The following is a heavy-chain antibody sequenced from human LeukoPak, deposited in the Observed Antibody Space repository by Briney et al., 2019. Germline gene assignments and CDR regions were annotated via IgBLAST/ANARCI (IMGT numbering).Heavy chain of an antibody. CDR3: AKDRTVGASYWYFDL. V-gene: IGHV3-7*03. CDR1: GFTFSNSW. CDR2: IKQDGSEK. J-gene: IGHJ2*01. Sequence: GGSLRLSCAASGFTFSNSWMSWVRQAPGKGLEWVANIKQDGSEKYYVDSVKGRFTISRDNAKNSLYLQMNSLRAEDTAIYYCAKDRTVGASYWYFDLWGRGTLVTVSS. D-gene: IGHD1-26*01.